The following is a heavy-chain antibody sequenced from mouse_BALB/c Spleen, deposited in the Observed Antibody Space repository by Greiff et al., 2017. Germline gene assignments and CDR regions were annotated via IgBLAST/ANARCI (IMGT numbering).Heavy chain of an antibody. CDR2: IDPENGDT. D-gene: IGHD2-4*01. Sequence: EVKLVESGAELVRSGASVKLSCTASGFNIKDYYMHWVKQRPEQGLEWIGWIDPENGDTEYAPKFQGKATMTADTSANTAYLQLSSLTSEDTAVYYCNAMITTYYAMDYWGQGTSVTVSS. V-gene: IGHV14-4*02. CDR1: GFNIKDYY. J-gene: IGHJ4*01. CDR3: NAMITTYYAMDY.